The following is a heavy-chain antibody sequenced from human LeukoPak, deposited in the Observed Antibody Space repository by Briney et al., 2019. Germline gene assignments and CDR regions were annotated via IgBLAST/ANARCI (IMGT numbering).Heavy chain of an antibody. J-gene: IGHJ4*02. CDR3: ARSSGWSRYYFDY. V-gene: IGHV4-38-2*01. Sequence: SETLSLTCAVSGYSISSGYYWGWIRQPPGKGLEWIGSIYHSGSTNYNPSLKSRVTISVDKSKNQFSLKLSSVTAADTAVYYCARSSGWSRYYFDYWGQGTLVTVSS. CDR1: GYSISSGYY. CDR2: IYHSGST. D-gene: IGHD6-19*01.